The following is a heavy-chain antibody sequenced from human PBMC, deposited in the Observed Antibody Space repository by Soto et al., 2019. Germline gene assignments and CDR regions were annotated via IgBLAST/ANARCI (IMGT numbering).Heavy chain of an antibody. V-gene: IGHV4-59*01. D-gene: IGHD6-13*01. Sequence: SETLSLTCTVSGGPISSYYWSWIRQPPGKGLEWIGYIYYSGSTNYNPSLKSRVTISVDTSKNQFSLKLSSVTAADTAVYYCARDLTGSSSWYNWFDPWGQGTLVTVSS. CDR2: IYYSGST. CDR3: ARDLTGSSSWYNWFDP. J-gene: IGHJ5*02. CDR1: GGPISSYY.